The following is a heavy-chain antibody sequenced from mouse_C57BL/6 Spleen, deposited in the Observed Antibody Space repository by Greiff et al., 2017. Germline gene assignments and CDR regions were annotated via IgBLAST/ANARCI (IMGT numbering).Heavy chain of an antibody. CDR3: ARRSNCEDWYFDV. Sequence: QVQLQQPGAELVKPGASVQLSCKASGYTFTSYWMHWVKQRPGQGLEWIGMIHPNSGSTNYNEKFKSKATLTVDKSSSTAYMQLSSLTSEDSAVYYWARRSNCEDWYFDVWGTGTTVTVSS. J-gene: IGHJ1*03. CDR2: IHPNSGST. V-gene: IGHV1-64*01. CDR1: GYTFTSYW. D-gene: IGHD2-5*01.